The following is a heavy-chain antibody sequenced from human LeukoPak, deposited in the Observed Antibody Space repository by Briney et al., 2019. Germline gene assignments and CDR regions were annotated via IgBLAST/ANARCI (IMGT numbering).Heavy chain of an antibody. Sequence: QPGGSLRLSCAASGFTFSSYAMSWVRQAPGKGLEWVSAISGSGGSTYYADSVKGRFTISRDNSKNTLYLQMNSLRAEDMAVYYCAKDRSIVGARIARDDYWGQGTLVTVSS. J-gene: IGHJ4*02. CDR3: AKDRSIVGARIARDDY. CDR2: ISGSGGST. V-gene: IGHV3-23*01. CDR1: GFTFSSYA. D-gene: IGHD1-26*01.